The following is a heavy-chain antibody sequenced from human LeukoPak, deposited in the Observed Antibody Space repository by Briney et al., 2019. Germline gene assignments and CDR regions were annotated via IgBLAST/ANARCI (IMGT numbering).Heavy chain of an antibody. D-gene: IGHD3-10*01. V-gene: IGHV4-39*01. CDR1: GGSISDNDYS. CDR2: IHYSGTT. J-gene: IGHJ4*02. CDR3: ARRYYFVSGSYYPFDF. Sequence: SETLSLTCNDSGGSISDNDYSWDWIRQPPGKGLEWMGCIHYSGTTYSNPSLKSRISISVDTSKSQFSLKLRSVTAADTAVYECARRYYFVSGSYYPFDFWGQGTLVTVSS.